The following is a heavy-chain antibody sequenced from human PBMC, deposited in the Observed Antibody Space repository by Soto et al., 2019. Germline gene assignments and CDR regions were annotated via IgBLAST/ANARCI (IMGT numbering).Heavy chain of an antibody. D-gene: IGHD6-6*01. Sequence: EVQLVESGGGLVQPGGSLRLSCAASGFTVSSHYMSWVRQAPGKGLEWVSVIYSGGSTYYAKSVTGRFIISRDNSKSTVYLQMNSLRAEDTAVYYSARDRTISDYRSSGALGLWGQGTLVSVSS. CDR1: GFTVSSHY. CDR2: IYSGGST. J-gene: IGHJ4*02. V-gene: IGHV3-66*01. CDR3: ARDRTISDYRSSGALGL.